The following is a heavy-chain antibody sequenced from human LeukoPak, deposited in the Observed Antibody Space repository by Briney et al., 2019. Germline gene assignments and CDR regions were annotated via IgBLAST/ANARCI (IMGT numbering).Heavy chain of an antibody. Sequence: GGSLRLSCGASGFTFSDYYMSWIRQAPGKGREWVSYISSSGSTIYYADSVKGRFTISRDNAKNSLYLQMNSLRAEDTAVYYCASGYDSSGYYYSEFDYWGQGTLVTLSS. V-gene: IGHV3-11*04. D-gene: IGHD3-22*01. J-gene: IGHJ4*02. CDR3: ASGYDSSGYYYSEFDY. CDR1: GFTFSDYY. CDR2: ISSSGSTI.